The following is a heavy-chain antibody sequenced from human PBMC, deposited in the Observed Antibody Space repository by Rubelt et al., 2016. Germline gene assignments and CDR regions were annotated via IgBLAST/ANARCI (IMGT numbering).Heavy chain of an antibody. D-gene: IGHD4-17*01. CDR1: GGSFNNYYWF. V-gene: IGHV2-70*04. CDR3: ARIRLETDAVTSFDY. Sequence: LLKPSETLSLTCAVYGGSFNNYYWFWIRKPPGTALEWLARIDWDDDKSYSTSLKPRLTISKDTSKNQVVLTMTNMDPVDTATYYWARIRLETDAVTSFDYWGQGTLVTVSS. J-gene: IGHJ4*02. CDR2: IDWDDDK.